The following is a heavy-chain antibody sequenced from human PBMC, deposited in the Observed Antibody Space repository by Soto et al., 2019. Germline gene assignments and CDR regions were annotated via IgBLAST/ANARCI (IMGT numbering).Heavy chain of an antibody. J-gene: IGHJ4*02. CDR1: GFTFSSYA. CDR2: ISGSGGST. Sequence: GGSLRLSCAASGFTFSSYAMSWVRQAPGKGLEWVSAISGSGGSTYYADSVKGRFTISRDNSKNTLYLQMNSLRAEDTAVYYCAKGTVLLWFGEKILDYFDYWGQGTLVTVSS. V-gene: IGHV3-23*01. CDR3: AKGTVLLWFGEKILDYFDY. D-gene: IGHD3-10*01.